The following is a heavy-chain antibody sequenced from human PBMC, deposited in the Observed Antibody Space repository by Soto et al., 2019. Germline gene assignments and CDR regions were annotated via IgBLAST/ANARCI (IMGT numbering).Heavy chain of an antibody. Sequence: SVKVYCKASGGTFSSSAISWVRQAPGQGLEWMGGIIPILGIANYAQKFQGRVTITADESTSTAYMELSSLRSEDTAVYYCARDRGYCSGGSCYGMDVWGQGTTVTVSS. J-gene: IGHJ6*02. D-gene: IGHD2-15*01. CDR1: GGTFSSSA. CDR2: IIPILGIA. CDR3: ARDRGYCSGGSCYGMDV. V-gene: IGHV1-69*10.